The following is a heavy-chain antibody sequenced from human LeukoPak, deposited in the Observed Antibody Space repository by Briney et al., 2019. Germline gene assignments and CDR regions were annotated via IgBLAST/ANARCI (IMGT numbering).Heavy chain of an antibody. CDR3: TRDGGDGSKSAFDA. J-gene: IGHJ3*01. CDR1: GFTFSDHH. Sequence: GGSLRLSCEASGFTFSDHHMDWVRQAPGKGLEWIGRVRNKARSYKTEYVASVKGRFTISRDESKNSLYLQMDSLKTEDTAVYFCTRDGGDGSKSAFDAWGQGTMVTVSS. CDR2: VRNKARSYKT. V-gene: IGHV3-72*01. D-gene: IGHD3-16*01.